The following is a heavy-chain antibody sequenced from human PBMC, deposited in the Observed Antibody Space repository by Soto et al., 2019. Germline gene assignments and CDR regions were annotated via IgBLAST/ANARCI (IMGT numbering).Heavy chain of an antibody. Sequence: ASETLSLTCAVYGGSFSAYYWSWIRQPPGKGLEWIGYIYYSGSTNYNPSLKSRVTISVDTSKNQFSLKRSSVTAADTAVYYCARHYDYVWGSYSNLGVYWFDPWGQGTLVTVSS. D-gene: IGHD3-16*01. CDR2: IYYSGST. J-gene: IGHJ5*02. CDR1: GGSFSAYY. CDR3: ARHYDYVWGSYSNLGVYWFDP. V-gene: IGHV4-59*01.